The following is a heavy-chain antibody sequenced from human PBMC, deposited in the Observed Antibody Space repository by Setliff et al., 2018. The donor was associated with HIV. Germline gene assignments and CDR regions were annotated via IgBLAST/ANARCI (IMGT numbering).Heavy chain of an antibody. CDR3: TRDLWGDDYYYNNMDV. Sequence: PSETLSLTCSVSGASITSHNLSWIRQAAGKGLEWIGRIYTRGNTNFNPSLRSRVAMSVDTSKNQFSLKVTSVTAADTAVYYCTRDLWGDDYYYNNMDVWGKGTTVTVSS. CDR1: GASITSHN. D-gene: IGHD2-21*02. J-gene: IGHJ6*03. CDR2: IYTRGNT. V-gene: IGHV4-4*07.